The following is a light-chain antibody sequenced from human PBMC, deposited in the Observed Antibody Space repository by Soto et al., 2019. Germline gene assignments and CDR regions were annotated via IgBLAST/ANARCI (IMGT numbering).Light chain of an antibody. J-gene: IGKJ1*01. V-gene: IGKV3-20*01. Sequence: EIVMTQSPAALSVSPGERATPSCRAGQGVTTNFAWYQQKSGQSPRLLIYRTSSRATGIPDRFSGSESETDFTLTISRLEPDDSAVYYCQQYGSSPRTFGPGTKVDIK. CDR3: QQYGSSPRT. CDR2: RTS. CDR1: QGVTTN.